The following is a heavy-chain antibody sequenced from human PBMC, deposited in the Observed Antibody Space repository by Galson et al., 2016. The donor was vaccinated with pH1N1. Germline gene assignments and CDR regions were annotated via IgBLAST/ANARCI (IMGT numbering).Heavy chain of an antibody. D-gene: IGHD1-26*01. CDR1: GFTFSHYW. Sequence: SLRLSCAASGFTFSHYWMSWVRQAQGKGMEWVANIKENGSEKYYLDSVKGRFTISRDNAKHSVSLQLDSLRAEDTAVYYCAGHLFSASESTFEYWGQGALVTVSS. CDR3: AGHLFSASESTFEY. J-gene: IGHJ4*02. CDR2: IKENGSEK. V-gene: IGHV3-7*01.